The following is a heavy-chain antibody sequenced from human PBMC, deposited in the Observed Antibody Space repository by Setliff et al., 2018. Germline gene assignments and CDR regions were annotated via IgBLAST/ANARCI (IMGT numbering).Heavy chain of an antibody. CDR1: GGSISSSSYY. D-gene: IGHD2-2*01. CDR3: ARLGGSSSSGGFYYYYYYMDV. J-gene: IGHJ6*03. V-gene: IGHV4-39*01. Sequence: SETLSLTCTVSGGSISSSSYYWGWIRQPPGKGLEWIGSIYYSGSTYYNPSLKSRVTISLDTSKNQFSLKLSSVTAADAAVYYCARLGGSSSSGGFYYYYYYMDVWGKGTTVTVSS. CDR2: IYYSGST.